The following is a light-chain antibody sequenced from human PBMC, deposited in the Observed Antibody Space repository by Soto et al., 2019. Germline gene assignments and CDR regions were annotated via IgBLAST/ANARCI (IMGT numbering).Light chain of an antibody. CDR1: QSVSSSY. Sequence: EIVLTQSPGTLSLSPGERATLSCRASQSVSSSYLAWYQQKPGQAPRLLIYGASSRATGIPDRFSGSGSGTDFTLTISRLEPEDFATYYCQHSYSSPYTFGQGTKLDIK. J-gene: IGKJ2*01. CDR3: QHSYSSPYT. CDR2: GAS. V-gene: IGKV3-20*01.